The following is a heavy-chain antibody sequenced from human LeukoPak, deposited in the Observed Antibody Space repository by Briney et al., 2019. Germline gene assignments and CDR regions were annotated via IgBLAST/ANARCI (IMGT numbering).Heavy chain of an antibody. CDR3: AKVRFGVTARYYFDY. Sequence: GGSLRLSCAASGFTLSSYAMSWVRQAPGKGLEWVSVISGSGASTYYADSVKGRFTTSRDNSKNTLYLQMNSLRAEDTAVYYCAKVRFGVTARYYFDYWGQGTLVTVSS. J-gene: IGHJ4*02. V-gene: IGHV3-23*01. D-gene: IGHD3-10*01. CDR1: GFTLSSYA. CDR2: ISGSGAST.